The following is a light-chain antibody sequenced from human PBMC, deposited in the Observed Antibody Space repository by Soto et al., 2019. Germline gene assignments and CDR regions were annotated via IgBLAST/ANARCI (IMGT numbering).Light chain of an antibody. CDR1: QSVSSY. Sequence: EVVMTQSPATLSLSPGEIATLSCRASQSVSSYLAWYQQKPGQAPRLLIYDASNRATGIPARFSGSGSGTDFTLTISSLQPEHFAVYYCQQDYNLPWTFGQGTKVDIK. V-gene: IGKV3D-15*01. J-gene: IGKJ1*01. CDR3: QQDYNLPWT. CDR2: DAS.